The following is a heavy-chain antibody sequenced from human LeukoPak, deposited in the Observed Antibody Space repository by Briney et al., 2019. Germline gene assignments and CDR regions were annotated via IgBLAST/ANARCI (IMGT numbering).Heavy chain of an antibody. J-gene: IGHJ6*02. D-gene: IGHD3-3*01. CDR2: IKQDGSEK. Sequence: GGSLRLSCAASGFTFSSYWMSWVRQAPGKGLEWVANIKQDGSEKYYVDSVKGRFTISRDNAKNSLYLQMNSLRAEDTAVYYCARDLYDFWSGYWANCYYYGMDVWGQGTTVTVSS. CDR3: ARDLYDFWSGYWANCYYYGMDV. CDR1: GFTFSSYW. V-gene: IGHV3-7*01.